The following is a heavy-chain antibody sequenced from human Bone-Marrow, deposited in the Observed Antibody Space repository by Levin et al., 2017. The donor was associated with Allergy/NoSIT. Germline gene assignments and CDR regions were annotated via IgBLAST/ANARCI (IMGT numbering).Heavy chain of an antibody. D-gene: IGHD1/OR15-1a*01. J-gene: IGHJ6*02. CDR3: ARGRREAVWTKSILNYFYYGMDV. V-gene: IGHV4-34*01. CDR1: GGSFSDYV. CDR2: INRSGFT. Sequence: SQTLSLTCAVSGGSFSDYVWIWIRQSPGKGPEWIGQINRSGFTDYNPSLKSRVTISLDTPKSQFSLRLRSVTAADAAKYYCARGRREAVWTKSILNYFYYGMDVWGQGTTVAVSS.